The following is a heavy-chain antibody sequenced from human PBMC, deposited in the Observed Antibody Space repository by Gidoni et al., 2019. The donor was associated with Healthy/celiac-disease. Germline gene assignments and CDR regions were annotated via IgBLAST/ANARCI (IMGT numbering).Heavy chain of an antibody. Sequence: QVQLQQWGAGLLQPSETLSLTCAVYGGSFSGYYGSWIRQPPGKGLEWIGEINHSGSTNSNPSLKSRVTISVDTSKNQFSLKLSSVTAADTAVYYCARVLGPMVRGVTRWFDPWGQGTLVTVSS. D-gene: IGHD3-10*01. CDR1: GGSFSGYY. J-gene: IGHJ5*02. V-gene: IGHV4-34*01. CDR2: INHSGST. CDR3: ARVLGPMVRGVTRWFDP.